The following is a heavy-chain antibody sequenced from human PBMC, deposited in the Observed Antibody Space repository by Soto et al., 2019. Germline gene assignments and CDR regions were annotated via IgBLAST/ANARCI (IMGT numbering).Heavy chain of an antibody. V-gene: IGHV3-21*01. CDR1: GFTFSSYS. CDR2: ISSSSSYI. CDR3: ARDPVEGVRGVTPPVLFDY. Sequence: GGSLRLSCAASGFTFSSYSMNWVRQAPGKGLEWVSSISSSSSYIYYADSVKGRFTISRDNAKNSLYLQMNSLRAEDTAVYYCARDPVEGVRGVTPPVLFDYWGQGTLVTVSS. D-gene: IGHD3-10*01. J-gene: IGHJ4*02.